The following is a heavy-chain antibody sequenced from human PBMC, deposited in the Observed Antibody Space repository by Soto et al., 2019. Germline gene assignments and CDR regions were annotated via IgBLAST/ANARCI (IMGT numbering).Heavy chain of an antibody. Sequence: EVHLVESGGGLVQPGGSLRLSCAASAFTLSSYSMNWVRQAPGKGLEWVSYINSGSITIYYADSVKGRFTISRDKAKNSLYLQMNSPRDEDTAVYYCARDNPRSSGWDVWGQGTTVTVSS. CDR1: AFTLSSYS. CDR3: ARDNPRSSGWDV. J-gene: IGHJ6*02. V-gene: IGHV3-48*02. CDR2: INSGSITI.